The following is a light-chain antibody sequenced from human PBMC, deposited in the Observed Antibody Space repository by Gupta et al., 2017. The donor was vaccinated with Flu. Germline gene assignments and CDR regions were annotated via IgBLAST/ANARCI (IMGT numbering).Light chain of an antibody. CDR2: AAS. J-gene: IGKJ1*01. Sequence: DIQMTQSPSSLSASVGDRVTITCRASQTINSFVSWYQQQPGRAPTLLIYAASSVQGGVPSRFSGSGSGTEFTLTISSLQPEDSATYYCQQRYSPPRTFGQGTKVEIK. CDR3: QQRYSPPRT. CDR1: QTINSF. V-gene: IGKV1-39*01.